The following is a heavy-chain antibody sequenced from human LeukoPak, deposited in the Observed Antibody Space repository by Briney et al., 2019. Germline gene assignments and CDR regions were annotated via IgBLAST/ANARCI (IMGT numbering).Heavy chain of an antibody. CDR1: GFTFSSYA. D-gene: IGHD3-22*01. V-gene: IGHV3-23*01. CDR3: AKIAHEGSITMIVVVIPGAFDI. CDR2: ISGSGGST. Sequence: GGSLRLSCAASGFTFSSYAMSWVRQAPGKGLEWVSAISGSGGSTYYADSVKGRFTISRDNSKNTLYLQMNSLRAEDTAVYHCAKIAHEGSITMIVVVIPGAFDIWGQGTMVTVSS. J-gene: IGHJ3*02.